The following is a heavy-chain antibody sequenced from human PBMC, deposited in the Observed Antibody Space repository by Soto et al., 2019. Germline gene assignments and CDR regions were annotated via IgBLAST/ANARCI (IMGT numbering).Heavy chain of an antibody. V-gene: IGHV2-5*01. CDR1: GFSLTTSGVG. Sequence: SGPTLVNPTQTLTLTCTFSGFSLTTSGVGVGWIRQPPGKALEWLALIYWNDDKRYSPSLKGRLTITKDTSKNQVVLAMTNMDPVDTATYYCAHHTITPVINWFDPWGLGTLVTVSS. CDR3: AHHTITPVINWFDP. CDR2: IYWNDDK. D-gene: IGHD1-20*01. J-gene: IGHJ5*02.